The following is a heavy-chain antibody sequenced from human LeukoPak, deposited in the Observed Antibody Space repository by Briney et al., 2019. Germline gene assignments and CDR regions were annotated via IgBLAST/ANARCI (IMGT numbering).Heavy chain of an antibody. CDR3: ARKGHYYDSSGYYGYFDY. V-gene: IGHV3-48*03. D-gene: IGHD3-22*01. J-gene: IGHJ4*02. CDR2: ISSSGSTI. CDR1: GFTFSSYE. Sequence: GGSLRLSCAASGFTFSSYEMNWVRQAPGKGLEWVSYISSSGSTIYYADSVKGRFTISRDNAKNSLYLQMGSLRAEDMAVYYCARKGHYYDSSGYYGYFDYWGQGTLVTVSS.